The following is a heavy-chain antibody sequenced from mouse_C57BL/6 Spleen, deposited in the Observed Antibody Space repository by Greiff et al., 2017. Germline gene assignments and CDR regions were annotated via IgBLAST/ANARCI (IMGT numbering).Heavy chain of an antibody. D-gene: IGHD1-1*01. CDR3: ARGDYGRSWAVAY. Sequence: QVQLQQSGAELVKPGASVKISCKASGYAFSSYWMNWVKQRPGKGLEWIGQIYPGDGDTNYNGKFKGKATLTADKSSSTAYMQLSSLTSEDSAVYFCARGDYGRSWAVAYWGQGTLVTVSA. J-gene: IGHJ3*01. CDR1: GYAFSSYW. CDR2: IYPGDGDT. V-gene: IGHV1-80*01.